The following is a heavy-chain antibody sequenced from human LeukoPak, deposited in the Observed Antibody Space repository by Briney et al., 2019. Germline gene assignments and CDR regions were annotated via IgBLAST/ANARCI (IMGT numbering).Heavy chain of an antibody. J-gene: IGHJ5*02. CDR1: GFTFYDYA. D-gene: IGHD6-13*01. V-gene: IGHV3-9*01. CDR3: AKDNRIAAAGFDP. CDR2: ISWNSGSI. Sequence: VRSLRLSCAASGFTFYDYAMHWVRQAPGKGLEWVSGISWNSGSIGYADSVKGRFTISRDNAKNSLYLQMNSLRAEDTALYYCAKDNRIAAAGFDPWGQGTLVTVSS.